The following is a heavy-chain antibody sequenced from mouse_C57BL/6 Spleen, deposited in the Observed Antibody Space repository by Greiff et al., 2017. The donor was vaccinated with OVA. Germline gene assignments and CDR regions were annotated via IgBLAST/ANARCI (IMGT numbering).Heavy chain of an antibody. D-gene: IGHD2-5*01. V-gene: IGHV1-52*01. Sequence: QVQLQQPGAELVRPGSSVKLSCKASGYTSTSYWMHWVKQRPIQGLEWIGNIDPSDSETHYNQKFKDKATLTVDKSSSTAYMQLSSLTSEDSAVYYCARYDSNYDYYAMDYWGQGTSVTVSS. CDR3: ARYDSNYDYYAMDY. CDR2: IDPSDSET. J-gene: IGHJ4*01. CDR1: GYTSTSYW.